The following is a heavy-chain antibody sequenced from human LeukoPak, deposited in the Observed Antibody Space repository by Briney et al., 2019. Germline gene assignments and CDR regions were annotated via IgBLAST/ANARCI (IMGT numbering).Heavy chain of an antibody. CDR1: GYTFTGYY. D-gene: IGHD3-22*01. J-gene: IGHJ3*02. Sequence: ASVKVSCKASGYTFTGYYMHWVRQAPGQGLEWMGWINPNSGGTNYAQKFQGRVTMTRDTSISTAYMELSRLRSDDTAVYYCASYDSSGHEGDDAFDIWGQGTMVTVSS. CDR3: ASYDSSGHEGDDAFDI. CDR2: INPNSGGT. V-gene: IGHV1-2*02.